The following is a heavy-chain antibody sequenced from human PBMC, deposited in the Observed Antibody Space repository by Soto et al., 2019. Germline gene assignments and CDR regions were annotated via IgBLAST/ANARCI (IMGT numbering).Heavy chain of an antibody. CDR2: MNPNSGNT. Sequence: ASVKVSCKASGYTVTSYDINCVRQATGQVLEWMGWMNPNSGNTGYAQKFQGRVTMTRNTSISTAYMELSSLRSEDTAVYYCARGHSSGWYAQYYYYGMDVWGQGTTVTVSS. D-gene: IGHD6-19*01. V-gene: IGHV1-8*01. CDR1: GYTVTSYD. CDR3: ARGHSSGWYAQYYYYGMDV. J-gene: IGHJ6*02.